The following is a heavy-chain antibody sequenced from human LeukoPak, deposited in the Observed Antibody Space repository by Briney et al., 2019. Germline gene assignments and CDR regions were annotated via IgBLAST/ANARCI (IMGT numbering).Heavy chain of an antibody. CDR2: INPGGGST. Sequence: WASVKVSCKASGYTFTTYYMHWVRQAPGQGLEWLGIINPGGGSTKYAQKFQGRVTMTWDMSTSTVYMELSSLRSEDTAVYYCARVLRWNAFDIWGQGTMVTVSS. J-gene: IGHJ3*02. V-gene: IGHV1-46*01. CDR3: ARVLRWNAFDI. CDR1: GYTFTTYY. D-gene: IGHD1-1*01.